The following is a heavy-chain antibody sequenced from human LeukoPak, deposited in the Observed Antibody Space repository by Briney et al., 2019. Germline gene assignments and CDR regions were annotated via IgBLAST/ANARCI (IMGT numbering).Heavy chain of an antibody. D-gene: IGHD3-3*01. CDR2: ISYDGSKK. CDR1: GFTFSSYA. CDR3: ARDAVSYDFWSGHGDFDI. Sequence: GRSLRLSCAASGFTFSSYAMHWVRQAPGKGLEWVAVISYDGSKKYYADSVKGRFTISRDNSKNTLYLQMNRLRAEDTAVYYCARDAVSYDFWSGHGDFDIWGQGTMVTVSS. J-gene: IGHJ3*02. V-gene: IGHV3-30-3*01.